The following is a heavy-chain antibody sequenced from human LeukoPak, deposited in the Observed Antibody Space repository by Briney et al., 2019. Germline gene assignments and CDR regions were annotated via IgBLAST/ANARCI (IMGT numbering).Heavy chain of an antibody. D-gene: IGHD6-19*01. CDR1: GVSVRIFG. J-gene: IGHJ5*02. CDR3: AKGYSSGWYPT. CDR2: ISVNGQPT. Sequence: GGSVRLSCAASGVSVRIFGVICVRQAPGGGGEGIAAISVNGQPTWYAASVQGRFIISRDNSKNTLYLQLSSLRAEDTAVYYCAKGYSSGWYPTWGQGSPVSVSS. V-gene: IGHV3-23*01.